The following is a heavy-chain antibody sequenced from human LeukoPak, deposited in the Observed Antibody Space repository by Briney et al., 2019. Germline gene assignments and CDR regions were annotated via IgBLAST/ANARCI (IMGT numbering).Heavy chain of an antibody. CDR3: ARWYTDGDSLRWYPDY. V-gene: IGHV4-31*03. CDR1: GGSISSGGYY. CDR2: INYSGRT. Sequence: SQTLSLTCTVSGGSISSGGYYWSWIRQHPGKGLEWIGYINYSGRTYYNPSLKSRITISADTSKNQFSLKLSSVTAADTAVYYCARWYTDGDSLRWYPDYWGQGTLVTVSS. D-gene: IGHD4-23*01. J-gene: IGHJ4*02.